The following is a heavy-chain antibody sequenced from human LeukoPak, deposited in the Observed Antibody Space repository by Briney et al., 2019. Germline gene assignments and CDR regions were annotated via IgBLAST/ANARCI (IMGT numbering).Heavy chain of an antibody. V-gene: IGHV3-11*01. CDR2: IFSSDPTT. CDR1: GFTFSDSY. J-gene: IGHJ4*02. D-gene: IGHD3-9*01. CDR3: ARALSVTGYYQGFDY. Sequence: GGSLRLSCAASGFTFSDSYMGWIRQAPGKGLEWVSYIFSSDPTTHYADSVKGRFTISWDNAKKSLYLQMNSLRAEDTAVYYCARALSVTGYYQGFDYWGQGTLVTVSS.